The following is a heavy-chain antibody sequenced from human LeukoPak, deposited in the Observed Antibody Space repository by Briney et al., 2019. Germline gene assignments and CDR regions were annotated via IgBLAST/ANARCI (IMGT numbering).Heavy chain of an antibody. D-gene: IGHD6-13*01. V-gene: IGHV1-69*05. CDR1: GGTFSSYA. CDR3: AISGYSSSWDSDY. CDR2: IIPIFGTA. J-gene: IGHJ4*02. Sequence: GSLVKVSCKASGGTFSSYAISWVRQAPGQGLEWMGGIIPIFGTANYAQKFQGRVTITTDESTSTAYMELSSLRSEDTAVYYCAISGYSSSWDSDYWGQGTLVTVSS.